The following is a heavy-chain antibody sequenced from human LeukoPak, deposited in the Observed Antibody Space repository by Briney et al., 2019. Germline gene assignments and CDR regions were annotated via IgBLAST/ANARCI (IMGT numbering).Heavy chain of an antibody. D-gene: IGHD3-3*01. J-gene: IGHJ6*02. CDR1: GFTFSSYA. CDR2: ISYDGSNK. Sequence: GGSLRLSCAASGFTFSSYAMHWVRQAPGKGLEWVAVISYDGSNKYYADSVKGRFTISRDNAKNSLYLQMNSLRAEDTAVYYCARVQITIFGVVMTETHYYGMDVWGQGTTVTVSS. CDR3: ARVQITIFGVVMTETHYYGMDV. V-gene: IGHV3-30-3*01.